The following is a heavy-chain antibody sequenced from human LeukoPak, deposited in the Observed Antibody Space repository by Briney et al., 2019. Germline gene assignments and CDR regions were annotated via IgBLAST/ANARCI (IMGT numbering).Heavy chain of an antibody. D-gene: IGHD5-24*01. CDR2: IYHSGST. CDR3: ARDGLSQIKHTPLSTGDGY. Sequence: SQTLSLTCTVSGGSISSGGYYWSWIRQPPGQGLEWIGYIYHSGSTYYNPSLKSRVTISVDRSKNQFSLKLSSVTAADTAVYYCARDGLSQIKHTPLSTGDGYWGQGTLVTVSS. V-gene: IGHV4-30-2*01. CDR1: GGSISSGGYY. J-gene: IGHJ4*02.